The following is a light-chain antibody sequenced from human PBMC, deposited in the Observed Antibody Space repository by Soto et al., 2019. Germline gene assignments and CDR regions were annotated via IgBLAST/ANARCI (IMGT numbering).Light chain of an antibody. CDR3: KQYASLPRT. J-gene: IGKJ1*01. CDR2: GAS. CDR1: QSVTSNY. Sequence: EVVMTPCPATLSVSPGERATISCRASQSVTSNYLAWYQQKPGQAPRLLIYGASSRATGIPDRFSGSGSGTDITFTIGLLEPEDFAVYYWKQYASLPRTIGQGTKVDIK. V-gene: IGKV3-20*01.